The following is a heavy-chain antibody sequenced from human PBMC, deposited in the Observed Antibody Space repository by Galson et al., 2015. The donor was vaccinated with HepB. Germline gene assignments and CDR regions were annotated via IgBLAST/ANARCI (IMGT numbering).Heavy chain of an antibody. J-gene: IGHJ4*02. CDR3: ARLDSSSWPRKVDC. CDR2: ISSSSSYI. D-gene: IGHD6-13*01. V-gene: IGHV3-21*01. CDR1: GFTFSSYS. Sequence: SLRLSCAASGFTFSSYSMNWVRQAPGKGLEWVSSISSSSSYIYYADSVKGRFTISRDNAKNSLYLQMNSLRAEDTAVYYCARLDSSSWPRKVDCWGQGTLVTVSS.